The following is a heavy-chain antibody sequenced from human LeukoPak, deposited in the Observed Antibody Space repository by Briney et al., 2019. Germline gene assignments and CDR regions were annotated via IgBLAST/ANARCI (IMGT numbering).Heavy chain of an antibody. CDR3: AKDFVRWFFDY. J-gene: IGHJ4*02. D-gene: IGHD2-15*01. Sequence: GGSLRLSCAASGFTFSSYAMNWVRQAPGKGLEWVSIISGSGGSTYYADPVKGRFTISRDNSKNTLYLQMNSLRAEDTAVYYCAKDFVRWFFDYWGQGTLVTVSS. CDR2: ISGSGGST. V-gene: IGHV3-23*01. CDR1: GFTFSSYA.